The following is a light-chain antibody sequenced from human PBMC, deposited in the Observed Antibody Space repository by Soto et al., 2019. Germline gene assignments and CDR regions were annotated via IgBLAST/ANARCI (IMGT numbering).Light chain of an antibody. J-gene: IGKJ4*01. CDR1: QSVSSN. CDR3: QQYNKWPRT. V-gene: IGKV3-15*01. Sequence: EIVMTQAPATMSVSLVARATLSCRASQSVSSNLAWYQQKPGQAPRILMYGASTRATGIPARFSGSGSGTDFTLTISSLEPEDFAVYYCQQYNKWPRTFGGGTKVDTK. CDR2: GAS.